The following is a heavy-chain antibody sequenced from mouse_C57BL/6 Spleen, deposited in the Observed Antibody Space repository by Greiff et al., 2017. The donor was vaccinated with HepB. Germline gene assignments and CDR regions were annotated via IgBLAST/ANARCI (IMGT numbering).Heavy chain of an antibody. J-gene: IGHJ3*01. D-gene: IGHD1-1*01. V-gene: IGHV1-69*01. CDR3: ARGYGSSFSFAY. Sequence: VQLQQSGAELVMPGASVKLSCTASGYTFTSYWMHWVKQRPGQGLEWIGEIDPSDSYTNYNQKFKGKSTLTVDKSSSTAYMQLSSLTSEDSAVFYGARGYGSSFSFAYWGQGTLVTVSA. CDR1: GYTFTSYW. CDR2: IDPSDSYT.